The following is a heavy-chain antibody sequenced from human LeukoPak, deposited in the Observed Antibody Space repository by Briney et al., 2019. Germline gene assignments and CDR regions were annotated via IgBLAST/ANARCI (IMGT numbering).Heavy chain of an antibody. J-gene: IGHJ6*02. D-gene: IGHD3-22*01. Sequence: PGGSLRLSCAASGFTFSSYGMHGVRQAPGKGLEGVAVISYDGSNKYYADSVKGRFTIHRDNSKNTLYLQMNSLIAEDTAVYYCAKEGYYYDSSGYNYYYGMDVWGQGTTVTVSS. CDR2: ISYDGSNK. V-gene: IGHV3-30*18. CDR1: GFTFSSYG. CDR3: AKEGYYYDSSGYNYYYGMDV.